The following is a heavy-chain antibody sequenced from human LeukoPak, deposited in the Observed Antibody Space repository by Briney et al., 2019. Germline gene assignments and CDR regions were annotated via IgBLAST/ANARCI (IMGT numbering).Heavy chain of an antibody. CDR3: ARGISGSYYVDYYYYMDV. J-gene: IGHJ6*03. Sequence: GGSLRLSCAASGFTFSSYSMSWVRQAPGKGLEWVSYISSSSSTIYYADSVKGRFTISRDNAKNSLYLQMNSLRAEDTAVYYCARGISGSYYVDYYYYMDVWGKGTTVTVSS. D-gene: IGHD1-26*01. V-gene: IGHV3-48*01. CDR1: GFTFSSYS. CDR2: ISSSSSTI.